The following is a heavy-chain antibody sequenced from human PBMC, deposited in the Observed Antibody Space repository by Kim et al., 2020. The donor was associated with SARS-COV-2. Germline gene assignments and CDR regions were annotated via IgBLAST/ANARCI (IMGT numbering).Heavy chain of an antibody. J-gene: IGHJ4*02. CDR1: GFSFSDYY. Sequence: GGSLRLSCAASGFSFSDYYMTWIRQAPGKGLEWVSYISSSSSYTNYADSVKGRFTISRDNAKNSVYLQMNSLRVEDTAVYYCARRKQWLSPDYWGQGTLVPVSS. CDR2: ISSSSSYT. D-gene: IGHD6-19*01. V-gene: IGHV3-11*06. CDR3: ARRKQWLSPDY.